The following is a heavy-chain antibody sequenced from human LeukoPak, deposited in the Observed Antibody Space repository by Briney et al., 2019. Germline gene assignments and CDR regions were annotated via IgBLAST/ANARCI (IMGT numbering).Heavy chain of an antibody. V-gene: IGHV3-15*01. CDR2: IKSKTDGGTT. CDR3: ATKAIPARVARYFDY. Sequence: GGSLRLSCAASGFTFSNAWMSWVRQAPGRGLEWVGRIKSKTDGGTTDYAAPVKGRFTISRDDSTNTLYLQMNSLRAEDTAVYYCATKAIPARVARYFDYWGQGTLVTVS. J-gene: IGHJ4*02. CDR1: GFTFSNAW. D-gene: IGHD2-2*01.